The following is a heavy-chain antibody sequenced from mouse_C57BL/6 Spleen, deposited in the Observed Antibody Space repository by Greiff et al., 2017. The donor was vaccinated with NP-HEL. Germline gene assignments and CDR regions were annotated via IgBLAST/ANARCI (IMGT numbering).Heavy chain of an antibody. D-gene: IGHD2-4*01. Sequence: QVQLQQPGAELVKPGASVKMSCKASGYTFTSYWITWVKQRPGQGLEWIGDIYPGSGSTNYNEKFKSKATLTVDTSSSTAYMQLSSLTSEDSAVYYCARWGGLYDYDGGAWFAYWGQGTLVTVSA. CDR2: IYPGSGST. CDR3: ARWGGLYDYDGGAWFAY. V-gene: IGHV1-55*01. CDR1: GYTFTSYW. J-gene: IGHJ3*01.